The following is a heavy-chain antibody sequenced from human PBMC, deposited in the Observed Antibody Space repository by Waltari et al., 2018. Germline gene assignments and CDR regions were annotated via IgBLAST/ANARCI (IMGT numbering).Heavy chain of an antibody. CDR1: GLVFSSVS. Sequence: EVQLVESGGGLTQPGRSLRLSCTTSGLVFSSVSISWVRQAPGKGLEWVGFIRSKAYGGTPKYAASVRDRFTMSRDDSKSIAYLEMNSLKTEDTAMYFCTTQNTFWSWSYWGRGTLVTVSS. CDR3: TTQNTFWSWSY. CDR2: IRSKAYGGTP. V-gene: IGHV3-49*04. J-gene: IGHJ4*02. D-gene: IGHD3-3*01.